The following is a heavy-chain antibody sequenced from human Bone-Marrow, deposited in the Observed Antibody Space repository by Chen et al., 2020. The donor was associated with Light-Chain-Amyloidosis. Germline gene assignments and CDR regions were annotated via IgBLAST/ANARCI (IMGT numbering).Heavy chain of an antibody. D-gene: IGHD5-18*01. J-gene: IGHJ4*02. CDR2: MNPNSGNT. Sequence: QVQLVQSGAEVMKPGASVKVSGKASGDTFTSDDSNWVRQATGQGLERMGWMNPNSGNTGYAQKFQGRVTMTRNTSISTAYMELSSLRSEDTAVYYCARALGSYGVAERGNWGQGTLVTVSS. CDR1: GDTFTSDD. CDR3: ARALGSYGVAERGN. V-gene: IGHV1-8*01.